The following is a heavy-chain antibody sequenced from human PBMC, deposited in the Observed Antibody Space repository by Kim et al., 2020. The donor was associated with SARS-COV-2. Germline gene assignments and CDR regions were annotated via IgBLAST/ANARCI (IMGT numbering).Heavy chain of an antibody. CDR1: GGSISSSSYY. J-gene: IGHJ5*02. D-gene: IGHD5-18*01. CDR2: IYYSGST. V-gene: IGHV4-39*01. CDR3: ARRGLYTAMVQGFDP. Sequence: SETLSLTCTVSGGSISSSSYYWGWIRQPPGKGLEWIGSIYYSGSTYYNPSLKSRVTISVDTSKNQFSLKLSSVTAADTAVYYCARRGLYTAMVQGFDPWGQGTLVTVSS.